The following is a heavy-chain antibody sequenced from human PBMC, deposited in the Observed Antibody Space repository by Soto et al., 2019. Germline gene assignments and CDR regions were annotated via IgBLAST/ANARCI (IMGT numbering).Heavy chain of an antibody. D-gene: IGHD2-2*02. V-gene: IGHV3-21*01. CDR1: GFTFSSYS. J-gene: IGHJ4*02. CDR2: ISSSSSYI. Sequence: GGSLRLSCAASGFTFSSYSMNWVRQAPGKGLEWVSSISSSSSYIYYADSVKGRFTISRDNAKNSLYLQMNSLRAEDTAVYYCARDSPDCSSTSCYTMFDYWGQGTLVTVSS. CDR3: ARDSPDCSSTSCYTMFDY.